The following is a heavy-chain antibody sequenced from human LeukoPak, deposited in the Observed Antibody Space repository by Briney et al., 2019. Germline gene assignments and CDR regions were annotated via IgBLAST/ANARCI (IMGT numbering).Heavy chain of an antibody. CDR3: ARVSGYAVYFDY. Sequence: SETLSLTCTVSGGSISSYHWSWIQQPAGKGLEWIGRIYTSGSTNYNPSLKSRVTMSVDTSKNQFSLKLSSVTAADTAVYYCARVSGYAVYFDYWGQGTLVTVSS. CDR1: GGSISSYH. J-gene: IGHJ4*02. CDR2: IYTSGST. D-gene: IGHD5-12*01. V-gene: IGHV4-4*07.